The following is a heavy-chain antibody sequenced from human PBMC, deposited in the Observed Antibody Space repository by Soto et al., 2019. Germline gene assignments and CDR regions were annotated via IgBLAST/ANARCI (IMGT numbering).Heavy chain of an antibody. CDR3: ARILGNLKTRNFDY. D-gene: IGHD1-1*01. J-gene: IGHJ4*02. CDR1: GYTFTGYY. V-gene: IGHV1-2*02. Sequence: ASVKVSCKASGYTFTGYYMHWVRQAPGQGLEWMGWINPNSGGTNYAQKFQGRVTMTRDTSISTAYMELSRLRSDDTAVYYCARILGNLKTRNFDYWGQGTLVTAPQ. CDR2: INPNSGGT.